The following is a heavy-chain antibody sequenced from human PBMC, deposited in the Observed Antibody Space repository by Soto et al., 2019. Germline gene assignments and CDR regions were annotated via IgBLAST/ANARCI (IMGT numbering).Heavy chain of an antibody. CDR2: ISGSGGST. D-gene: IGHD3-16*02. V-gene: IGHV3-23*01. Sequence: GVSLRLSCAASGFTFSSYAMSWVRQAPGKGLEWVSAISGSGGSTYYADSVKGRFTISRDNSKNTLYLQMNSLRAEDTAVYYCVGYDYVWGSYRPKGPFDYWGQGTLVTV. J-gene: IGHJ4*02. CDR3: VGYDYVWGSYRPKGPFDY. CDR1: GFTFSSYA.